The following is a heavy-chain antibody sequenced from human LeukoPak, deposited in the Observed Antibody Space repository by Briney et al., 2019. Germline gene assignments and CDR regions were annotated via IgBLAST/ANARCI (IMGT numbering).Heavy chain of an antibody. V-gene: IGHV3-21*01. CDR2: ISSSSSYI. CDR3: AREMTTRSYYYYYGMDV. CDR1: GFTFSSYS. Sequence: GGSLRLSCAASGFTFSSYSMNWVRQAPGKGLEWVSSISSSSSYIYYADSVKGRFTISRDNAKNSLYLQMNSLRAEDTAVYYCAREMTTRSYYYYYGMDVWGQGTTVTVSS. J-gene: IGHJ6*02. D-gene: IGHD4-11*01.